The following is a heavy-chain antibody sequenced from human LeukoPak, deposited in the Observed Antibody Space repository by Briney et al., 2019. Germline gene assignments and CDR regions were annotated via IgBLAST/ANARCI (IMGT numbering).Heavy chain of an antibody. J-gene: IGHJ4*02. Sequence: SVKVSCRASGGTFSSYAISWVRQAPGQGLEWMGGIIPIFGTAKYAQKFQGRVTITADESTSISYMELSSLRSEDTAVYYCTRGIGIAARYYFDYWGQGTLVTVSS. V-gene: IGHV1-69*13. CDR1: GGTFSSYA. CDR2: IIPIFGTA. CDR3: TRGIGIAARYYFDY. D-gene: IGHD6-6*01.